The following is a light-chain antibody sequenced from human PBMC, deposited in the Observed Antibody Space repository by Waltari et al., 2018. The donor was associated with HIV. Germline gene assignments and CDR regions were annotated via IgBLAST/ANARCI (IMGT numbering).Light chain of an antibody. CDR1: QSVSSSY. Sequence: EIVLTQSPGTLSLSPGERATLSCRASQSVSSSYLAWYQQKPGQAPRLIIYGASSRATGIPDRFSGSGSGTDFTLTISRLEPEDFAVYYCQQYGSSPKGITFGPGTKVDIK. J-gene: IGKJ3*01. V-gene: IGKV3-20*01. CDR2: GAS. CDR3: QQYGSSPKGIT.